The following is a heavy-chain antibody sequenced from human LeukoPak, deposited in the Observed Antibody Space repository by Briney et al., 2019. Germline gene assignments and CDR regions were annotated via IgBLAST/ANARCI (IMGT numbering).Heavy chain of an antibody. CDR3: ARVSIAARDDAFDI. CDR1: GFTFSSYS. V-gene: IGHV3-48*01. Sequence: PGGSLRLSCAASGFTFSSYSMNWVRQAPGKGLEWVSYISSSSSTIYYADSVKGRFTISRDNAKNSLYLQMNSLRAEDTAVYYCARVSIAARDDAFDIWGQGTMVTVSS. D-gene: IGHD6-6*01. J-gene: IGHJ3*02. CDR2: ISSSSSTI.